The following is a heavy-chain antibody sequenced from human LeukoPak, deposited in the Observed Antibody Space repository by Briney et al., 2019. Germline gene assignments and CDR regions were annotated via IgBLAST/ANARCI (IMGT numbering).Heavy chain of an antibody. Sequence: PSQTLSLTCAVSGGSISSGGYSWSWIRQPPGKGLEWIGYIYHSGSTYYNPSLKSRVTISVDRSKNQFSLKLISVTAADTAVYYCARTMIVGVGGEGRDAFDIWGQGTMVTVSS. CDR2: IYHSGST. J-gene: IGHJ3*02. V-gene: IGHV4-30-2*01. D-gene: IGHD3-22*01. CDR3: ARTMIVGVGGEGRDAFDI. CDR1: GGSISSGGYS.